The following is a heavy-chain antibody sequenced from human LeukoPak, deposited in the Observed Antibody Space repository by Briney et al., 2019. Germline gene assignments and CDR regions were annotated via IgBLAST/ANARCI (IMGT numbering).Heavy chain of an antibody. V-gene: IGHV3-53*01. J-gene: IGHJ4*02. CDR3: ARGGHYYGSGSYYTFDY. CDR1: GLTVGSNY. D-gene: IGHD3-10*01. Sequence: GGSLRLSCAASGLTVGSNYMSWVRQAPGKGLEWVSVIYSGGSTYYADSVKGRFTISRDNSKNTLYLQMNSLRAEDTAVYYCARGGHYYGSGSYYTFDYWGQGTLVTVSS. CDR2: IYSGGST.